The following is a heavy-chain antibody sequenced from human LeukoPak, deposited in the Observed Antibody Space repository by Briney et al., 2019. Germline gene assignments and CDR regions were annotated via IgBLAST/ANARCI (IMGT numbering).Heavy chain of an antibody. CDR2: ISAYNGNT. Sequence: GASVKVSCKASGYTFTSYGISWVRQAPGQGLEWMGWISAYNGNTNYAQKLQGRVTMTTDTSTSTAYMELSSLRSEDTAVYYCARDNAATRSGLGIDYWGQGTLVTVSS. J-gene: IGHJ4*02. CDR3: ARDNAATRSGLGIDY. V-gene: IGHV1-18*01. D-gene: IGHD6-19*01. CDR1: GYTFTSYG.